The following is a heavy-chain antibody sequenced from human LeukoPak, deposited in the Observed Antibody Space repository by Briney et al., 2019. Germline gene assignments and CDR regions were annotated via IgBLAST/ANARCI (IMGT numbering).Heavy chain of an antibody. Sequence: GESLRISCKGSGYSFSNYWIAWVRQMPGKGLEWMGIIHPGDSDIRYRPSFQGHFTTSADKSIDTAYLQWSSLKASDSAIYYCARHGSVGALYSWFDPWGQGTLVTVSS. CDR2: IHPGDSDI. J-gene: IGHJ5*02. CDR1: GYSFSNYW. D-gene: IGHD1-26*01. V-gene: IGHV5-51*01. CDR3: ARHGSVGALYSWFDP.